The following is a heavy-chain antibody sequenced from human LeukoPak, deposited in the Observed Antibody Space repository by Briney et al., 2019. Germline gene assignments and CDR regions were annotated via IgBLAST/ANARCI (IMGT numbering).Heavy chain of an antibody. Sequence: SQTLSLTCAISGAIFSSNSAAWNWIRQSPSRGLEWLGRAYYRSKWYSDYAVSVKSRITINTDTSKNQFSLQLNSVTPEDTAVYYCARHSTSWDPFDYWGQGTLVTVSS. CDR3: ARHSTSWDPFDY. V-gene: IGHV6-1*01. D-gene: IGHD6-13*01. CDR1: GAIFSSNSAA. J-gene: IGHJ4*02. CDR2: AYYRSKWYS.